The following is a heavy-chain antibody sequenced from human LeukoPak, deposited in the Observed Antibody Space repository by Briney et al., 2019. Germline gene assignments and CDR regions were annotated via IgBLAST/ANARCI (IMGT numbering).Heavy chain of an antibody. Sequence: SETLSLTCAVYGGSFSGYYWSWIRQPPGKGLEWIGEINHSGSTNYNPSLKSRVTISVDTSKNQFSLKLSSVTAADTAVYYCARGTTAMVNFDYWGQGTLVTVPS. CDR1: GGSFSGYY. CDR2: INHSGST. D-gene: IGHD4-23*01. CDR3: ARGTTAMVNFDY. V-gene: IGHV4-34*01. J-gene: IGHJ4*02.